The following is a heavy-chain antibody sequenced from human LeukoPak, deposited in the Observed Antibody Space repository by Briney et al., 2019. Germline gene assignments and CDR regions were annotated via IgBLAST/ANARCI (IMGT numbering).Heavy chain of an antibody. CDR3: ARGSSSSWYMHDFDP. D-gene: IGHD6-13*01. CDR1: GGSISSYY. V-gene: IGHV4-59*01. J-gene: IGHJ5*02. Sequence: SSETLSLTCTVSGGSISSYYWSWIRQPPGKGLEWIGYIYYSGSTNYNPSLKSRVTISVDTSKNQFSLKLSSVTAADAAVYYCARGSSSSWYMHDFDPWGQGTLVTVSS. CDR2: IYYSGST.